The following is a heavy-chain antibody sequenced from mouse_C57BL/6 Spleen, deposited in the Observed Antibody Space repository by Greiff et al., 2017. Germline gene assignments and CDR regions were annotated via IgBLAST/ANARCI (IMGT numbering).Heavy chain of an antibody. J-gene: IGHJ2*01. Sequence: QVQLKQPGAELVMPGASVKLSCKASGYTFTSYWMHWVKQRPGQGLEWIGEIDPSDSYTNYNQKFKGKSTLTVDKSSSTAYMQLSSLTSEDSAVYYCARFMTTVADYWGQGTTLTVSS. D-gene: IGHD1-1*01. CDR2: IDPSDSYT. CDR3: ARFMTTVADY. CDR1: GYTFTSYW. V-gene: IGHV1-69*01.